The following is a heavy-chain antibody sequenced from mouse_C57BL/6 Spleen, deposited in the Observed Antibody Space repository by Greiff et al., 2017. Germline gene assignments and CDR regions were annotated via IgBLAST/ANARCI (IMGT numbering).Heavy chain of an antibody. CDR1: GFTFSDYY. V-gene: IGHV5-16*01. Sequence: EVKLVESVAGLVQPGSSMKLSCTASGFTFSDYYMAWVRQVPEKGLEWVANINYDGSSTYYLDSLKSRFIISRDNAENILYLRMSSLKSEDTATYYCASGHYFDYWGQGTTLTVSS. CDR3: ASGHYFDY. CDR2: INYDGSST. J-gene: IGHJ2*01.